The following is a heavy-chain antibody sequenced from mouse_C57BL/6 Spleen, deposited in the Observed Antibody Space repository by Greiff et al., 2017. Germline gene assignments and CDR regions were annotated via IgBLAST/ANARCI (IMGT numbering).Heavy chain of an antibody. CDR1: GYAFSSSW. CDR2: IYPGDGDT. D-gene: IGHD2-4*01. Sequence: QVQLQQSGPELVKPGASVKISCKASGYAFSSSWMNWVKQRPGKGLEWIGRIYPGDGDTKYNGKFKGKATLTADKSSSTAYMQLSSLTSEDSAVYFCARSEDYDGYAMDYWGQGTSVTVSS. J-gene: IGHJ4*01. V-gene: IGHV1-82*01. CDR3: ARSEDYDGYAMDY.